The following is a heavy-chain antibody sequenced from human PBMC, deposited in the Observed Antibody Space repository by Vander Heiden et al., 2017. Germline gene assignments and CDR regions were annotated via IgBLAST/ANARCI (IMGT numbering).Heavy chain of an antibody. Sequence: EVQPVESGGGLVKPGGSLRLPCAAPGFTFSTYSMNWVRQAPGKGLEWVSSISSRSSYIYYADSVKGRFTISRDNAQNSVFLQMNSLRAEDTAVYYCAGDVASRFDSWGQGTLGTVSS. CDR1: GFTFSTYS. CDR3: AGDVASRFDS. V-gene: IGHV3-21*01. J-gene: IGHJ4*02. CDR2: ISSRSSYI.